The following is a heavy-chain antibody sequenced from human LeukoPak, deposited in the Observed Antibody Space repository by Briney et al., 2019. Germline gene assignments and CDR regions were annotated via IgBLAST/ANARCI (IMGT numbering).Heavy chain of an antibody. CDR1: GYTFTGYY. J-gene: IGHJ3*02. V-gene: IGHV1-2*02. CDR3: AAAGTTGSYAFDI. CDR2: INPNSGGT. Sequence: GASVKVSCKASGYTFTGYYMHWVRQAPGQGLEWMGWINPNSGGTNYAQKFQGRVTMTRDTSISTAYMELSSLRSEDTAVYYCAAAGTTGSYAFDIWGQGTMVTVSS. D-gene: IGHD1-1*01.